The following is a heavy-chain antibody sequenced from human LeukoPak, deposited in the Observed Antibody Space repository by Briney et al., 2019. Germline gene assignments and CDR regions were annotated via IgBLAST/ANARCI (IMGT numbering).Heavy chain of an antibody. CDR3: ARESDSGSYDIDY. CDR2: INPNSGGT. Sequence: ASVKVSCKASGYTFTGYYMHWLRQAPGQGLEWMGWINPNSGGTNYAQKFQGRVTMTRDTSISTAYMELSRLRSDDTAVYYCARESDSGSYDIDYWGQGTLVTVSS. CDR1: GYTFTGYY. D-gene: IGHD1-26*01. V-gene: IGHV1-2*02. J-gene: IGHJ4*02.